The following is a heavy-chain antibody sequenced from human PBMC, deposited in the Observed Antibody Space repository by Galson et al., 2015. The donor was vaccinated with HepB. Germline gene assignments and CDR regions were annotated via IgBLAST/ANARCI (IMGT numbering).Heavy chain of an antibody. J-gene: IGHJ3*02. CDR1: GFTFSSYS. Sequence: SLRLSCAAPGFTFSSYSMNWVRQAPGKGLEWVSYISSSSSTIYYADSVKGRFTISKDNAKNSLYLQMNSLRDEDTAVYYCARASSGWYDAFDIWGQGTMVTVSS. V-gene: IGHV3-48*02. D-gene: IGHD6-19*01. CDR3: ARASSGWYDAFDI. CDR2: ISSSSSTI.